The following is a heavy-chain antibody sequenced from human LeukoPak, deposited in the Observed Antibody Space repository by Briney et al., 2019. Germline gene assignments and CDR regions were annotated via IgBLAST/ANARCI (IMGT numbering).Heavy chain of an antibody. CDR2: IIPIFGTA. J-gene: IGHJ4*02. CDR3: ARDSFSAAAGIFDY. CDR1: GGTFSSYA. D-gene: IGHD6-13*01. Sequence: ASVKVSCKASGGTFSSYAISWVRQAPGQGLEWMGGIIPIFGTANYAQKLQGRVTMTTDTSTSTAYMELRSLRSDDTAVYYCARDSFSAAAGIFDYWGQGTLVTVSS. V-gene: IGHV1-69*05.